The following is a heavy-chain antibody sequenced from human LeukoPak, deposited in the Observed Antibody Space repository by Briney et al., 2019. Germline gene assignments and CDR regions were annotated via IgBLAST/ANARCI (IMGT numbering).Heavy chain of an antibody. V-gene: IGHV4-59*01. CDR1: GGSISSYY. CDR2: IYYSGST. D-gene: IGHD4-17*01. CDR3: ARGFQGVTTDPFDP. J-gene: IGHJ5*02. Sequence: PSETLSLTCTVSGGSISSYYWSWIRQPPGKGLEWIGYIYYSGSTNYNPSLKSRVTISVDTSKNQFSLKLSSVTAADTAVYYCARGFQGVTTDPFDPWGQGTLVTVSS.